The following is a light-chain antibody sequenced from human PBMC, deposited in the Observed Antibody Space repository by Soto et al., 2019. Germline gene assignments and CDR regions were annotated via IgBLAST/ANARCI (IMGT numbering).Light chain of an antibody. Sequence: QSALTQPASVSGSPGQSIAISCTGTTSDVGDYNLVSWYQQHPGKAPKLMIYDVSSRPSGISNRFSGSKSGNTASLTISGLQAEDEADYYCSSYTSSSTLYVCVTGTKLTVL. V-gene: IGLV2-14*01. J-gene: IGLJ1*01. CDR3: SSYTSSSTLYV. CDR1: TSDVGDYNL. CDR2: DVS.